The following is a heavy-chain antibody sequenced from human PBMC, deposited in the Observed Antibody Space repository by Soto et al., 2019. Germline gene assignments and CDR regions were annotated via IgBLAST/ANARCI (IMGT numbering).Heavy chain of an antibody. CDR1: GYAFTNSC. CDR2: ICVYNGNK. J-gene: IGHJ5*02. V-gene: IGHV1-18*01. CDR3: LRRHVSATGIGWFFP. Sequence: ASVRVSWTDSGYAFTNSCICYVAQAPGQGHEWMRWICVYNGNKSYAQKPQGRVTMTTDTSTTTAYMELRCLRSEDTAVYYCLRRHVSATGIGWFFPGG. D-gene: IGHD6-13*01.